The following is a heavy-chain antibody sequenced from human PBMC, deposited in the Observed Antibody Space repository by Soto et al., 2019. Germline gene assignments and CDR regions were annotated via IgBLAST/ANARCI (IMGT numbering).Heavy chain of an antibody. CDR1: GYSFDSYA. V-gene: IGHV1-3*01. D-gene: IGHD2-15*01. Sequence: ASVKVSCKAFGYSFDSYAYSWVRQAPGQGLEWMGWINAGNGNTKYSQKFQGRVTITRDTSASTAYMELSSLRSEDTAVYYCARDQGGWHDYWGQGTLVTVSS. CDR3: ARDQGGWHDY. CDR2: INAGNGNT. J-gene: IGHJ4*02.